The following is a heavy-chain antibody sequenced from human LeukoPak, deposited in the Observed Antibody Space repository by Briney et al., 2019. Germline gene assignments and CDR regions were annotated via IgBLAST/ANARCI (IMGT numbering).Heavy chain of an antibody. V-gene: IGHV4-39*01. CDR3: ARGLRWDLSISGTSALDY. CDR2: IYYSGSA. D-gene: IGHD1/OR15-1a*01. CDR1: GGSIISSSYY. Sequence: SETLSLTCTVSGGSIISSSYYWNWIRQPPGKGLEWGGSIYYSGSAYHNPSLKSRLTISVDTSKNQFSLKLSSVTAADTALYYCARGLRWDLSISGTSALDYWGQGTLVTVSS. J-gene: IGHJ4*02.